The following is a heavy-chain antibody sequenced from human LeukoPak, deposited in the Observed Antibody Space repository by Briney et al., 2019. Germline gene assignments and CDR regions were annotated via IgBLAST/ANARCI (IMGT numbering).Heavy chain of an antibody. Sequence: PGGSLRLFCAASGFTFSRYWMSWVRQAPGKGLEWVANIKQDGSEKYYVGSVKGRFTISIDNAKNSLFLQMNSLRGDDTALYYCAGEAPTESDWYFDLWGRGTLVTVSS. V-gene: IGHV3-7*01. CDR3: AGEAPTESDWYFDL. D-gene: IGHD4-17*01. J-gene: IGHJ2*01. CDR2: IKQDGSEK. CDR1: GFTFSRYW.